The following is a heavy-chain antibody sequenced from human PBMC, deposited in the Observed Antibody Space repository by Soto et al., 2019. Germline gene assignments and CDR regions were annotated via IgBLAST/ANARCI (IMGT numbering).Heavy chain of an antibody. CDR1: GFTFISYC. CDR2: IKQDGSEK. V-gene: IGHV3-7*01. CDR3: ARSALYYDFWSGSIDGHVYFDY. D-gene: IGHD3-3*01. Sequence: PGGSLRLSCAASGFTFISYCISWVRQAPGKGLEWVANIKQDGSEKYYVDSVKGRFTISRDNAKNSLYLQMNSLRAEDTAVYYCARSALYYDFWSGSIDGHVYFDYWGQGTLVTVSS. J-gene: IGHJ4*02.